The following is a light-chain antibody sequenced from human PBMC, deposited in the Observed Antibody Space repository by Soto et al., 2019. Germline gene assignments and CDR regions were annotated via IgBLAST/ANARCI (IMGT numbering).Light chain of an antibody. Sequence: EIIFTQSPATLSLSPGERATLSVRASQSVSSYLAWYQQKPGQAPRLLIYGASTRATGIPARFSGSGSGTEFTLTISSLQSEDFAVYYCQRYNNWPPITFGQGTRLEIK. CDR3: QRYNNWPPIT. V-gene: IGKV3D-15*01. J-gene: IGKJ5*01. CDR1: QSVSSY. CDR2: GAS.